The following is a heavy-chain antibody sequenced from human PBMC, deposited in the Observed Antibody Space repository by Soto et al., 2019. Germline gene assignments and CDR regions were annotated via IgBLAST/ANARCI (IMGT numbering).Heavy chain of an antibody. CDR3: ARQAPEGRFLEWLFPFDY. CDR1: GGSISSYY. D-gene: IGHD3-3*01. CDR2: IYYSGST. Sequence: SETLSLTCTVSGGSISSYYWSWIRQPPGKGLEWIGYIYYSGSTNYNPSLKSRVTISVDTSKNQFSLKLSSVTAADTAVYYCARQAPEGRFLEWLFPFDYWGQGTLVTVSS. V-gene: IGHV4-59*01. J-gene: IGHJ4*02.